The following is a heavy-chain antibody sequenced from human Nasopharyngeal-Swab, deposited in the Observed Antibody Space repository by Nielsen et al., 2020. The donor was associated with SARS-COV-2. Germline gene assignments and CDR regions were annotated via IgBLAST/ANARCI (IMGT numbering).Heavy chain of an antibody. D-gene: IGHD1-26*01. J-gene: IGHJ4*02. Sequence: SETLSLTCIVSGGSLSSTNYYWGWIRQSPGKGLEWIGYIYYSGSTNYNPSLKSRVTISVDTSKNQLSLKLSSVTAADTAVYYCASSGSYLGADYWGQGTPVTVSS. V-gene: IGHV4-61*05. CDR1: GGSLSSTNYY. CDR3: ASSGSYLGADY. CDR2: IYYSGST.